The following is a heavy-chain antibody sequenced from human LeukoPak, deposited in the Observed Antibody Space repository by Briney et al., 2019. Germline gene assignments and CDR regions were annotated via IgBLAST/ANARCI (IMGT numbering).Heavy chain of an antibody. CDR3: ARDKSGSYYYFDY. CDR1: GGSISSGGYY. J-gene: IGHJ4*02. V-gene: IGHV4-30-2*01. Sequence: PSQTLSLTCTVSGGSISSGGYYWSWIRQPPGKGLEWIGYIYHSGSTYYNPSPKSRVTISVDRSKNQFSLKLSSVTAADTAVYYCARDKSGSYYYFDYWGQGTLVTVSS. D-gene: IGHD1-26*01. CDR2: IYHSGST.